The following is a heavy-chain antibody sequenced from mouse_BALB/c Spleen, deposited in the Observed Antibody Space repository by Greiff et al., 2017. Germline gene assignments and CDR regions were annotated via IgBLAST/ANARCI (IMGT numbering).Heavy chain of an antibody. J-gene: IGHJ2*01. Sequence: VQLKQSGTVLARPGASVKMSCKASGYTFTSYWMHWVKQRPGQGLEWIGAIYPGNSDTSYNQKFKGKAKLTAVTSTSTAYMELSSLTNEDSAVYYCTSYRALYYFDYWGQGTTLTVSS. CDR3: TSYRALYYFDY. V-gene: IGHV1-5*01. D-gene: IGHD2-14*01. CDR2: IYPGNSDT. CDR1: GYTFTSYW.